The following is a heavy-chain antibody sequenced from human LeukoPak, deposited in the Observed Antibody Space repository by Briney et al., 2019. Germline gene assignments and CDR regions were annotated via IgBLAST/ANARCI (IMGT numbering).Heavy chain of an antibody. CDR2: ISSSSSTI. V-gene: IGHV3-48*04. Sequence: GGSLRLSCAASGFTFSSYSMNWVRQAPGKGLEWVSYISSSSSTIYYADSVKGRFTISRDDAKNSLSLQMDSLRPEDTAIYYCARGPTYGSRCDFLDSWGQGTRVTVSS. CDR3: ARGPTYGSRCDFLDS. CDR1: GFTFSSYS. J-gene: IGHJ5*01. D-gene: IGHD3-10*01.